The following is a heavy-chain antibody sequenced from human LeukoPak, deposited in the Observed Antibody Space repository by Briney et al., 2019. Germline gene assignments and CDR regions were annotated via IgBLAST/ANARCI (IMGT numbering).Heavy chain of an antibody. D-gene: IGHD3-22*01. J-gene: IGHJ3*02. CDR3: AKDTDADYDSSGSAFDI. V-gene: IGHV3-9*01. CDR1: GFTFDDYA. Sequence: GGSLRLSCAASGFTFDDYAMHWVRQAPGKGLEWVSGISWNSGSIGYADSVKGRFTISRDNAKNSLYLQMNSLRAEDTALYYCAKDTDADYDSSGSAFDIWGQGTMVTVSS. CDR2: ISWNSGSI.